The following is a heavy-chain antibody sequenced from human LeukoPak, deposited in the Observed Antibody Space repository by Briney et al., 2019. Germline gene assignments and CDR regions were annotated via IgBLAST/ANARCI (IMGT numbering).Heavy chain of an antibody. CDR3: ARGRIVVDPFDY. CDR2: ITGDGGGT. Sequence: PGGSLRLSCAASGFTFRSYVMSWVRQAPGKRLEWVSAITGDGGGTNHADSVKGRFTISRDNSKNTLYLQMNSLRAEDTAVYYCARGRIVVDPFDYWGQGTLVTVSS. CDR1: GFTFRSYV. V-gene: IGHV3-23*01. D-gene: IGHD3-22*01. J-gene: IGHJ4*02.